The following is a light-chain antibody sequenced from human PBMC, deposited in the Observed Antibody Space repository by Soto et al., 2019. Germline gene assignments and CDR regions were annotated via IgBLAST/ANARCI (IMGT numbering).Light chain of an antibody. CDR3: QHNGV. CDR2: ATS. CDR1: QGLSSW. V-gene: IGKV1-12*01. J-gene: IGKJ3*01. Sequence: DIQMTQSPSSVSASVGDRVTITCRASQGLSSWLAWYQQKPGKAPNLLIFATSSLQSGVPSRFIGSGSGTDFTLTISSLQPEDFATYCCQHNGVFGPGTRVEIK.